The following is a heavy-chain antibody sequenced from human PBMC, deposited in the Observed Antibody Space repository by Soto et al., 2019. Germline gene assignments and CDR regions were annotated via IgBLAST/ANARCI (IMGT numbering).Heavy chain of an antibody. CDR3: ARIFSMVTGPKKGSSWFYP. V-gene: IGHV3-11*01. D-gene: IGHD2-21*02. CDR2: ISTSGSTI. Sequence: GGSLRLSCAASGFTFSDYYISWIRQAPGQGQEWVSYISTSGSTIYYADSVKGRFTISRDNAKNSLYLQMHSLRAEDTAVYYCARIFSMVTGPKKGSSWFYPRGQGTLGTVSS. CDR1: GFTFSDYY. J-gene: IGHJ5*02.